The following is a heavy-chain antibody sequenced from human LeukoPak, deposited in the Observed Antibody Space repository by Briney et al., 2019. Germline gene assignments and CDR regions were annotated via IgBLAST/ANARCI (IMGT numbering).Heavy chain of an antibody. J-gene: IGHJ4*02. CDR1: GFTFTCYD. CDR3: ARVGYYASGPFSYFDY. Sequence: GGALRLSCAVSGFTFTCYDYWVRLAPGKGLAWVAPISCDGSNRSYAPSVKGRFTVSRGNSKNTLYLQMNSLSVEDTAVYYCARVGYYASGPFSYFDYWGQGTLVTVSS. D-gene: IGHD3-10*01. V-gene: IGHV3-30*03. CDR2: ISCDGSNR.